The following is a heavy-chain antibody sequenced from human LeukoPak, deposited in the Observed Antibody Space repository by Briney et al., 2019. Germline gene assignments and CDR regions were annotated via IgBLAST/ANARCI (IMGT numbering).Heavy chain of an antibody. D-gene: IGHD3-3*01. V-gene: IGHV3-23*01. CDR1: GFTFSSYE. CDR3: ARRSAYYDFWSGYYEFDY. J-gene: IGHJ4*02. Sequence: GGSLRLSCAASGFTFSSYEMNWVRQAPGKGLEWVSAISGSGGSTYYADSVKGRFTISRDNSKNTLYLQMNSLRAEDTAVYYCARRSAYYDFWSGYYEFDYWGQGTLVTVSS. CDR2: ISGSGGST.